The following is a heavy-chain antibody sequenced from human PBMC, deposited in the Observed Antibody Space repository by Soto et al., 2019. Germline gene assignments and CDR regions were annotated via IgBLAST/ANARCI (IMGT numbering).Heavy chain of an antibody. D-gene: IGHD2-2*01. CDR2: IKQDESEK. CDR3: ARYRGSSTSSYPRFDY. V-gene: IGHV3-7*01. CDR1: GLTFSTYW. J-gene: IGHJ4*02. Sequence: EVQLVESGGGLVQPGGSLRLSCAASGLTFSTYWMSWVRQAPGKGLEWVANIKQDESEKYYVDSVKGRFTISRDNAKNSLYLQINSLRAEDTAVYYCARYRGSSTSSYPRFDYWGQGTLVTVSS.